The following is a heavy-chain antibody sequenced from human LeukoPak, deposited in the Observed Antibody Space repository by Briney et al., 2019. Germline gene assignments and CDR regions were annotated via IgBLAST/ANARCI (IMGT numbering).Heavy chain of an antibody. CDR3: ARGPFIAVAGTFDY. D-gene: IGHD6-19*01. J-gene: IGHJ4*02. CDR1: GFTFSSYS. Sequence: GGSLRLSCAASGFTFSSYSMIWVRQASGKGLEWVSSISSSSSYIYYADSVKGRSTISRDNAKNSLYLQMNSLRAEDTAVYYCARGPFIAVAGTFDYWGQGTLVTVSS. V-gene: IGHV3-21*01. CDR2: ISSSSSYI.